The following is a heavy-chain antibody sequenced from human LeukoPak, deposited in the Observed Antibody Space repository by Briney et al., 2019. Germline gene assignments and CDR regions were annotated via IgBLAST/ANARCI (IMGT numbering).Heavy chain of an antibody. Sequence: SETLSLTCAVSGYSISSGYYWGWIRQPPGKGLEWIGRIYTSGSTNYNPSLKSRVTMSVDTSKNQFSLKLSSVTAADTAVYYCARGEQQLARDFDYWGQGTLVTVSS. J-gene: IGHJ4*02. CDR3: ARGEQQLARDFDY. V-gene: IGHV4-38-2*01. D-gene: IGHD6-13*01. CDR1: GYSISSGYY. CDR2: IYTSGST.